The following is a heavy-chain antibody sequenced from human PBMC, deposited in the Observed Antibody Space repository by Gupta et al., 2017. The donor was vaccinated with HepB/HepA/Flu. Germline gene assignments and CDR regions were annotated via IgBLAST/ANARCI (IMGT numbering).Heavy chain of an antibody. CDR1: GGSISSSSYY. V-gene: IGHV4-39*01. Sequence: QLQLQESGPGLVKPSETLFLTCTVSGGSISSSSYYWGWIRQPPGKGLEWIGSIYYSGSTYYNPSLKSRVTISVDTSKNQFSLKLSSVTAADTAVYYCAGFQDIVVVVAAFPYYGMDVWGQGTTVTVSS. J-gene: IGHJ6*02. D-gene: IGHD2-15*01. CDR2: IYYSGST. CDR3: AGFQDIVVVVAAFPYYGMDV.